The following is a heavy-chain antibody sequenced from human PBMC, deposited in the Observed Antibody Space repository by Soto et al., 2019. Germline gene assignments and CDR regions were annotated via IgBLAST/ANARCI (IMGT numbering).Heavy chain of an antibody. CDR2: INPNSGGT. CDR1: GYTFTGYY. J-gene: IGHJ4*02. CDR3: ARERCSGGSCYGFVDY. V-gene: IGHV1-2*04. Sequence: ASVKVSCKASGYTFTGYYRHWVRQAPGQGLEWMGWINPNSGGTNYAQKFQGWVTMTRDTSISTAYMELSRLRSDDTAVYYCARERCSGGSCYGFVDYWGQGTLVTVSS. D-gene: IGHD2-15*01.